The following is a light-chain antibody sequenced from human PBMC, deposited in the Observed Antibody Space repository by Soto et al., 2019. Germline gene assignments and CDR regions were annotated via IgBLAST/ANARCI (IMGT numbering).Light chain of an antibody. V-gene: IGLV1-40*01. J-gene: IGLJ2*01. CDR3: QSYDSSLRRVV. CDR1: SSNIGAGYD. CDR2: GNS. Sequence: QAVVTQPPSVSGAPGQRVTISCTGSSSNIGAGYDVHWYQQLPGTAPKLLIYGNSNRPSGVPDRFSGSKSGTSASLAITGLQAEVEADYYCQSYDSSLRRVVFGGGTKLTVL.